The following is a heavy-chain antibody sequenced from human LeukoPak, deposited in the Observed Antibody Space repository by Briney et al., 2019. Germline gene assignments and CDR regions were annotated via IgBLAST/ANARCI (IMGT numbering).Heavy chain of an antibody. V-gene: IGHV4-34*01. CDR3: ARGPGTWYYY. D-gene: IGHD6-13*01. Sequence: SETLSLTCAVYGGSFSGYYWSWIRQPPGKGLEWIGEINHSGSTNYNPSLKSRVTISIDTSKNQFSLKLSSVTAADTAVYYCARGPGTWYYYWGQGTLVTVSS. CDR2: INHSGST. CDR1: GGSFSGYY. J-gene: IGHJ4*02.